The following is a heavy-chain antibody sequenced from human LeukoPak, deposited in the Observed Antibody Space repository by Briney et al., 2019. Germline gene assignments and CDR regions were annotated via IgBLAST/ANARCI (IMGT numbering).Heavy chain of an antibody. J-gene: IGHJ4*02. D-gene: IGHD6-25*01. V-gene: IGHV1-18*01. CDR3: ARDHLPRHD. CDR1: GYTYTSYG. CDR2: ISVYNGNT. Sequence: GASVKVSCKASGYTYTSYGISRVRQAPGQGLEWMGWISVYNGNTNYPQKLQGRVTMTTDTSTITAYMELRSLRSDDTAVYYCARDHLPRHDWGQGTLVTVSS.